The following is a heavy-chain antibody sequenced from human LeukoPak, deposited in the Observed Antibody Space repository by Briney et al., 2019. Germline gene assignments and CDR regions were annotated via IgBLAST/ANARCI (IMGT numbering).Heavy chain of an antibody. V-gene: IGHV3-73*01. CDR2: IRTKANNYAT. Sequence: GGSLRLSCAASGFTFSGSAMHWVRQASGKGLEWVGRIRTKANNYATEYAASVKGRFTVSRDDSKNTAYLQMNSLKTEDTAVYYCCRLGIAVDASDYWGQGTLVTVSS. CDR3: CRLGIAVDASDY. CDR1: GFTFSGSA. D-gene: IGHD6-19*01. J-gene: IGHJ4*02.